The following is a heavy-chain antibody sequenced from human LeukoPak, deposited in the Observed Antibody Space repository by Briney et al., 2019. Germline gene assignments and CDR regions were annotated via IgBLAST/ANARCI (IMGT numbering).Heavy chain of an antibody. Sequence: GGSLRLSCAASGSTFSSYWMHWVRQAPGKGLVWVSRINSDGSSTSYADSVKGRFTISRDNAKNTLYLQMNNLRTEDTALYYCAKDKAQAYYASGSLVLWGQGTLVTVSS. J-gene: IGHJ4*02. V-gene: IGHV3-74*01. CDR3: AKDKAQAYYASGSLVL. CDR1: GSTFSSYW. D-gene: IGHD3-10*01. CDR2: INSDGSST.